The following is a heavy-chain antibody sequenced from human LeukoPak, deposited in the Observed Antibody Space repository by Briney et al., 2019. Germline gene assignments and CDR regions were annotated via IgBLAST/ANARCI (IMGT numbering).Heavy chain of an antibody. CDR2: MNPNSGNT. V-gene: IGHV1-8*01. CDR1: GYTFTSYD. J-gene: IGHJ4*02. D-gene: IGHD6-19*01. CDR3: ARDLAGSAWSPGFDY. Sequence: GASVKVSCKASGYTFTSYDINWVRQATGQGREWMGWMNPNSGNTGYAQKFQGRVTMTTDTSTSTAYMELRSLRSDDTAVYYCARDLAGSAWSPGFDYWGQGTLVTVSS.